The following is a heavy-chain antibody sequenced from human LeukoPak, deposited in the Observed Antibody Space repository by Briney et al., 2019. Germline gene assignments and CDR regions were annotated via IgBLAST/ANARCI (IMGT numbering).Heavy chain of an antibody. Sequence: GRSLRLSCAASGFTFSSYGMHWVRQAPGKGLEWVAVIWYDGSNKYYADSVKGRFTISRDNSKNTLYLQMNSLRAEDTAVYYCARDAVRRGAVRLANWFDPWGQGTLVTVSS. CDR1: GFTFSSYG. CDR3: ARDAVRRGAVRLANWFDP. J-gene: IGHJ5*02. CDR2: IWYDGSNK. V-gene: IGHV3-33*01. D-gene: IGHD6-6*01.